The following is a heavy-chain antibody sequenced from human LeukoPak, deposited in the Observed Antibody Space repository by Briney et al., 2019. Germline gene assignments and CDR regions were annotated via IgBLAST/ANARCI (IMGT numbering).Heavy chain of an antibody. CDR1: GGPISSGSYY. D-gene: IGHD5-18*01. V-gene: IGHV4-61*01. Sequence: PSETLSLTCTVSGGPISSGSYYWSWIRQPPGKGLEWIGYIYHSGSTNYNPSLKSRVTISVDTSKNQFSLKLNSVTAADTAVYYCARANTWIQLFDYWGQGTLVTVSS. J-gene: IGHJ4*02. CDR3: ARANTWIQLFDY. CDR2: IYHSGST.